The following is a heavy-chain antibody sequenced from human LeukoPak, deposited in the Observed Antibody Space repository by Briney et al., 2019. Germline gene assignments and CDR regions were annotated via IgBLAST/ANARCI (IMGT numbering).Heavy chain of an antibody. Sequence: SETLSLTCAVSGFSISSGYYWGWIRQPPGKGLEWIASIYRNGNIFYSPPLQSRVTISVDTSRNQISLQLGSATAADTAVYYCARAYSRTPGDYYFDYWGQGTLVTVSS. CDR2: IYRNGNI. J-gene: IGHJ4*02. V-gene: IGHV4-38-2*01. CDR3: ARAYSRTPGDYYFDY. CDR1: GFSISSGYY. D-gene: IGHD4-11*01.